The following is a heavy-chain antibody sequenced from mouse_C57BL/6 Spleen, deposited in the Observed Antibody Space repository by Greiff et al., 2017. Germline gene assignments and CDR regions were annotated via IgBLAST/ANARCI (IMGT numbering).Heavy chain of an antibody. J-gene: IGHJ3*01. CDR2: ISDGGSYT. CDR3: ARDGGGFLRSAWLAY. V-gene: IGHV5-4*01. D-gene: IGHD1-1*01. CDR1: GFTFSSYA. Sequence: EVKLQESGGGLVKPGGSLKLSCAASGFTFSSYAMSWVRLTPEKRLEWVATISDGGSYTYYPDNVKGRFTISRDNAKNNLYLQVSHLKSEDTAMYYCARDGGGFLRSAWLAYWGQGTLVTVSA.